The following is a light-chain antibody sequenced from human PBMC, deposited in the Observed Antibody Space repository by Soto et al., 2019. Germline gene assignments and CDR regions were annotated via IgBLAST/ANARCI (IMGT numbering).Light chain of an antibody. V-gene: IGLV2-14*03. CDR3: GSYTTSGSVV. CDR2: DVN. J-gene: IGLJ2*01. CDR1: SSDVGPYNY. Sequence: QSVLTQPASVSGSPGQSIAISCIGTSSDVGPYNYVSWYQQHPGKAPKLVIYDVNNRPPGVSNRFSGSKSGNTASLTISGLQSVYEADYYCGSYTTSGSVVFGGGTKLTVL.